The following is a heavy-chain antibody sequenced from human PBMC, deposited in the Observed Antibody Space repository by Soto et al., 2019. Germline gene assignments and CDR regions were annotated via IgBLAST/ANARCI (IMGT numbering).Heavy chain of an antibody. CDR2: IIPILGIA. Sequence: QVQLVQSGAEVKKPGSSVKVSCKASGGTSSSYTIRWVRQAPGQGLEWMGRIIPILGIANYAQKFQGRVTITADKSTSTAYMELSSLRSEDTAVYYCAREGGIAVAGIFDYWGQGTLVNVST. CDR3: AREGGIAVAGIFDY. V-gene: IGHV1-69*08. D-gene: IGHD6-19*01. CDR1: GGTSSSYT. J-gene: IGHJ4*02.